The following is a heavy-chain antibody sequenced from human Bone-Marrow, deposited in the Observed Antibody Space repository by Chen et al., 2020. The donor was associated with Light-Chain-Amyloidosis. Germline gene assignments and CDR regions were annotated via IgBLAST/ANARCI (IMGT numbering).Heavy chain of an antibody. J-gene: IGHJ3*02. Sequence: QVQLQESGPGLVKPSETLSLTCTVSGGSISSYYWSWIRQPPGKGLEWIGYIYYSGSTNYNPSLKSRVTISVDTSKNQFSLKLSSVTAADTAVYYCARGSRITIFGVSYPFDAFDIRGQGTMVTVSS. CDR1: GGSISSYY. CDR3: ARGSRITIFGVSYPFDAFDI. CDR2: IYYSGST. D-gene: IGHD3-3*01. V-gene: IGHV4-59*01.